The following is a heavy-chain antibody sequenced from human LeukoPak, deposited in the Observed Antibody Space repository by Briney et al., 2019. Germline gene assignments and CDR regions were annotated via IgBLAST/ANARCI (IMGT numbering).Heavy chain of an antibody. V-gene: IGHV3-23*01. Sequence: GGSLRLSCAASGFTFSIYAMSWVRQAPGKGLEWVSVINSNGGTTLYANSVKGRFTISRHNSKNTVSLQMNRLRADDADVYLCVRARGSGWYYMDRWGQGALVTVSS. D-gene: IGHD6-19*01. CDR1: GFTFSIYA. CDR2: INSNGGTT. J-gene: IGHJ4*02. CDR3: VRARGSGWYYMDR.